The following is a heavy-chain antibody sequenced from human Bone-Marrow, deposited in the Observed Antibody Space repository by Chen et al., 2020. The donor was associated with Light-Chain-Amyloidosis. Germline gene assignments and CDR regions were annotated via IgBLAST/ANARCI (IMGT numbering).Heavy chain of an antibody. CDR3: ARDRGRYCTNGVCYIPPEAGNYYYYGMDV. V-gene: IGHV1-69*01. CDR1: GGTFSSDA. J-gene: IGHJ6*02. Sequence: QVQLVQSGAEVRKPGSSVKVSCKASGGTFSSDAVSWVRQAPGQGLEWMGGIIPIFGTANYAQKFQGRVTITADESTSAAYMELSSLRSEDTAVYYCARDRGRYCTNGVCYIPPEAGNYYYYGMDVWGQGTTVTVSS. D-gene: IGHD2-8*01. CDR2: IIPIFGTA.